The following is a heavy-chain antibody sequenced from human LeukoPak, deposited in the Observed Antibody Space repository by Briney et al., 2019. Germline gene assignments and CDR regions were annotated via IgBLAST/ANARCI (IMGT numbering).Heavy chain of an antibody. D-gene: IGHD2-2*01. J-gene: IGHJ5*02. Sequence: GASVKVSCKAFRYTFTSYDINWVRQAPGQGLEWMGIINPSVGSTTYAQKFQGRLTTTRDMSTSTVYMELSSLRSDDTAVYYCARDGLPVVPASMGGWFDPWGQGTLVTVSS. CDR3: ARDGLPVVPASMGGWFDP. V-gene: IGHV1-46*01. CDR1: RYTFTSYD. CDR2: INPSVGST.